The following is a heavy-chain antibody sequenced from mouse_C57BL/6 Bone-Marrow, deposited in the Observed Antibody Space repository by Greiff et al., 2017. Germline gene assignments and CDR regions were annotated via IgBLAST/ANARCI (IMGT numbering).Heavy chain of an antibody. Sequence: QVQLQQPGAELVMPGASVKLSCKASGYTFTSYWMHWVKQRPGQGLEWIGELDPSDSYTNYNQKFKGKSTLTVDKSSSTAYMQLSSLTSEDSAVYYWARAGSNYVLAYWGQGTLGTVSA. CDR1: GYTFTSYW. CDR3: ARAGSNYVLAY. CDR2: LDPSDSYT. J-gene: IGHJ3*01. D-gene: IGHD2-5*01. V-gene: IGHV1-69*01.